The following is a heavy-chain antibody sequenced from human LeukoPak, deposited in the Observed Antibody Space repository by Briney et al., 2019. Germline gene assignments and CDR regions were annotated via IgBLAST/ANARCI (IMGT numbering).Heavy chain of an antibody. D-gene: IGHD6-19*01. J-gene: IGHJ4*02. CDR1: GYTFTGYY. CDR3: ASVDAVAGVDY. V-gene: IGHV1-69*13. CDR2: IIPIFGTA. Sequence: SVKVSCKASGYTFTGYYMHWVRQAPGQGLEWMGGIIPIFGTANYAQKFQGRVTITADESTSTAYMELSSLRSEDTAVYYCASVDAVAGVDYWGQGTLVTVSS.